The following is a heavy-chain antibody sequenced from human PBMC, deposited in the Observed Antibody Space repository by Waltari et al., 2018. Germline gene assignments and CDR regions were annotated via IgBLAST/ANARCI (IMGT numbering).Heavy chain of an antibody. D-gene: IGHD4-17*01. CDR2: ISSSSLYM. J-gene: IGHJ4*02. Sequence: EVQLVASGGGLVKAGGSLRLSCAAFGFTFGTYSMNWVRQAPGKGLEWGSSISSSSLYMSYADSVKGRVTISRDNAKNSLYLQMNSLRVEDTAVYYCARSSTTVTTFGWGQGTLVTVSS. CDR1: GFTFGTYS. CDR3: ARSSTTVTTFG. V-gene: IGHV3-21*01.